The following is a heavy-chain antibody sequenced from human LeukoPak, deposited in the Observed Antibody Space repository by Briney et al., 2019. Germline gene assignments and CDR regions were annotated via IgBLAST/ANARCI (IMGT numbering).Heavy chain of an antibody. Sequence: GGSLRLSCAASGFTFSSYGMHWVRQAPGKGLEWVAVIWYDGSNKYYADSVKGRFTISRDNAKNTLYLQMNSLRAEDTAIYYCARRFDIWGQGTMVTVSS. V-gene: IGHV3-33*01. J-gene: IGHJ3*02. D-gene: IGHD3-10*01. CDR3: ARRFDI. CDR1: GFTFSSYG. CDR2: IWYDGSNK.